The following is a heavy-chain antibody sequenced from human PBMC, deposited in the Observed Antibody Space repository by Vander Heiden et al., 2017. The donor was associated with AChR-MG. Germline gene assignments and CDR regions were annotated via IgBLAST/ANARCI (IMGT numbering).Heavy chain of an antibody. CDR2: INPNSGGT. Sequence: QVQLVQSAAEVQKPGASVKVSCKASGYTFTGYSIDWVRQDPGQGLEWMGGINPNSGGTNYAQKFQGRVTMTRDTSISTAYMELSRLGSEDTAVYYCAREAEDSSSSFQYYYYMDVWGKGTTVTVSS. CDR1: GYTFTGYS. V-gene: IGHV1-2*02. D-gene: IGHD6-6*01. CDR3: AREAEDSSSSFQYYYYMDV. J-gene: IGHJ6*03.